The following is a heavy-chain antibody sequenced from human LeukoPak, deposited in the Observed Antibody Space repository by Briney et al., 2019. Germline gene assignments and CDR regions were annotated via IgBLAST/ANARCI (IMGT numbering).Heavy chain of an antibody. J-gene: IGHJ4*02. D-gene: IGHD2-21*01. CDR2: ISYDGYDK. CDR3: ARDFFPVVDSTWYEIGY. Sequence: GGSLRLSCAASGFTFNDYAMYWVRQAPGKGPEWVTLISYDGYDKSYADSVRGRFTISRDNSRNTLYLQMDSLRSEDTAVYYCARDFFPVVDSTWYEIGYWGQGTLVTVSS. CDR1: GFTFNDYA. V-gene: IGHV3-30-3*01.